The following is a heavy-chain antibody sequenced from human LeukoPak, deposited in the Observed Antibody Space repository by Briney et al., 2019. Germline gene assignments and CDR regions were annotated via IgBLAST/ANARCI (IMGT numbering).Heavy chain of an antibody. J-gene: IGHJ1*01. CDR2: IFRGNK. V-gene: IGHV3-53*01. CDR3: ATSDSYHWLLEH. D-gene: IGHD1-1*01. CDR1: GFNAYDNY. Sequence: GGSLRLSCAVSGFNAYDNYMSWVRQSPGKGLEWVSLIFRGNKHYRDSVEGRFTISRDDSQNTVHLQMNSLRAEDTAVYFCATSDSYHWLLEHWGQGTPVTVSS.